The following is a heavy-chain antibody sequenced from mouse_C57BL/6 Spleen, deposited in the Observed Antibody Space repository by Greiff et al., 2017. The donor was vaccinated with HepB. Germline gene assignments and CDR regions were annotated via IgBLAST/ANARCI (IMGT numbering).Heavy chain of an antibody. CDR1: GYAFSSSW. J-gene: IGHJ2*01. Sequence: VKLQQSGPELVKPGASVKISCKASGYAFSSSWMNWVKQRPGKGLEWIGRIYPGDGDTNYNGKFKGKATLTADKSSSTAYMQLSSLTSEDSAVYFCASTGYYFDYWGQGTTLTVSS. V-gene: IGHV1-82*01. CDR2: IYPGDGDT. D-gene: IGHD4-1*02. CDR3: ASTGYYFDY.